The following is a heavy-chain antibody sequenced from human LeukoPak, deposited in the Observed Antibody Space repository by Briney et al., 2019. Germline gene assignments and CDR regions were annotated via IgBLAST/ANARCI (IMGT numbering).Heavy chain of an antibody. V-gene: IGHV3-43*02. CDR1: GFTFDDYA. J-gene: IGHJ5*02. D-gene: IGHD3-22*01. Sequence: GGSLRLSCAASGFTFDDYAMHWVRQAPGKGLEWVSLISGDGGSTYYADSVKGRFTISRDNSKNSLYLQMNSLRTEDTALYYCAKDIPPNDSSWGGNNWSDPWGQGTLVTVSS. CDR3: AKDIPPNDSSWGGNNWSDP. CDR2: ISGDGGST.